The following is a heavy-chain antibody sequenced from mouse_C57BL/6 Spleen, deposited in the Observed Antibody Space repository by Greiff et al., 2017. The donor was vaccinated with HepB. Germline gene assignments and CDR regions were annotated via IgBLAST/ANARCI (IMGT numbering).Heavy chain of an antibody. CDR3: ARSFYGNYSAWFAY. Sequence: QVHVKQSGPELVRPGVSVKISCKGSGYTFTDYAMHWVKQSHAKSLEWIGVISTNYGDASYNQKFKDKATMTVDKSSSTAYMELARLTSEDSAVYYCARSFYGNYSAWFAYWGQGTLVTVSA. CDR1: GYTFTDYA. CDR2: ISTNYGDA. J-gene: IGHJ3*01. D-gene: IGHD2-10*01. V-gene: IGHV1-67*01.